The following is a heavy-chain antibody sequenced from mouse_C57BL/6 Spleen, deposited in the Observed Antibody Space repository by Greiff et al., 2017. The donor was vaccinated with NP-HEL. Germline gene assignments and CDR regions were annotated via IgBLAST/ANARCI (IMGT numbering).Heavy chain of an antibody. Sequence: QVQLQQSGPELVKPGASVKISCKASGYAFSSSWMNWVKQRPGKGLEWIGRIYPGDGDTNYNGKFKGKATLTADKSSSTAYMQLSSLTSEDSAVYFCASDHGSSPAWFAYWGQGTLVTVSA. CDR1: GYAFSSSW. D-gene: IGHD1-1*01. V-gene: IGHV1-82*01. J-gene: IGHJ3*01. CDR3: ASDHGSSPAWFAY. CDR2: IYPGDGDT.